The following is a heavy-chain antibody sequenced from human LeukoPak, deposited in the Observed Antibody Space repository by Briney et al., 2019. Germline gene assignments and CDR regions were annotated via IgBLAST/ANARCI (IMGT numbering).Heavy chain of an antibody. CDR3: ARRLCSSVTCSIAPSGNWLDP. D-gene: IGHD2-2*01. Sequence: SETLSLTCTVSGASISDYWCNWIRQPPGKALEWIGYIYYDGSTHYNPSLKGRVTISLDTSRTHFSLKLTSVTAADTAVYYCARRLCSSVTCSIAPSGNWLDPWGQGTLVTVSS. J-gene: IGHJ5*02. V-gene: IGHV4-59*08. CDR1: GASISDYW. CDR2: IYYDGST.